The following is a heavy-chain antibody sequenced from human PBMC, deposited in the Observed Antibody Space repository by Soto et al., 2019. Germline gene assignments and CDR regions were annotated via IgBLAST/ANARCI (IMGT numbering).Heavy chain of an antibody. CDR2: ISGSGGNT. CDR1: GFPFTNYA. D-gene: IGHD5-12*01. CDR3: AKPSLLSRAGYASDY. J-gene: IGHJ4*02. Sequence: WGSLRLSCAASGFPFTNYAMSLVRQSPGKGLEWVSTISGSGGNTYYANSVKGRFTISRDNSKNMLYLQMNSLRTEDTDLYSCAKPSLLSRAGYASDYWRPGTLVTVSS. V-gene: IGHV3-23*01.